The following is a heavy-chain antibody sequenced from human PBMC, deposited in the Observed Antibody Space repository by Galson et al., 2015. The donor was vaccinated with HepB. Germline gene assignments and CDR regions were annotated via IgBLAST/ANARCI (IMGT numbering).Heavy chain of an antibody. Sequence: SLRLSCAASGFTFSDDYMSWIRQAPGKGLDWISYISSSSDFTNYADSVRGRFTISRDNAKNSLYLQMNSLRVEDTAVYYCARARGGGPAAYFDYWGQGILVTVSS. CDR2: ISSSSDFT. V-gene: IGHV3-11*05. CDR3: ARARGGGPAAYFDY. CDR1: GFTFSDDY. J-gene: IGHJ4*02. D-gene: IGHD2-2*01.